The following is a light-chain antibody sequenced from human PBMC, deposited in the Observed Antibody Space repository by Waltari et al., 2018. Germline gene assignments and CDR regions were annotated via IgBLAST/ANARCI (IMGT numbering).Light chain of an antibody. CDR2: QVS. CDR1: QSLVHSDGNTS. V-gene: IGKV2-30*02. CDR3: MEGTYWPDT. J-gene: IGKJ2*01. Sequence: DVVMTQSPLSLPVTLGQPASIPCMSSQSLVHSDGNTSLMWSHQRPGQSPRRLIYQVSNRESGVPDRFSGGGSDSDFTLKISRVEAEDVGVYYGMEGTYWPDTFGQGTRLDIK.